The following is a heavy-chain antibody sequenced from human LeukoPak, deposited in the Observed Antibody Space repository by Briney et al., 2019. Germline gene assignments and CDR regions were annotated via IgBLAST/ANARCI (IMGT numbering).Heavy chain of an antibody. CDR3: ARSGYSYGLFV. CDR1: GGSFSGYY. Sequence: PETLSLTCAVYGGSFSGYYWSWIRQPPGKGLEWIGEINHSGSTNYNPSLKSRVTISVDTSKNQFSLKLSSVTAADTAVYYCARSGYSYGLFVWGQGTLVTVSS. CDR2: INHSGST. J-gene: IGHJ4*02. V-gene: IGHV4-34*01. D-gene: IGHD5-18*01.